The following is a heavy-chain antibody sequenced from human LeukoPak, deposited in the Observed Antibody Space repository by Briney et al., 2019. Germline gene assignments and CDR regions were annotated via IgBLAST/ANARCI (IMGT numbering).Heavy chain of an antibody. J-gene: IGHJ4*02. CDR2: IIPILGIA. D-gene: IGHD2-2*03. CDR3: ARTASSGYCSSTSCSNFDY. Sequence: GASVKVSCKASGGTFSSYAISWVRQAPRQGLEWMGRIIPILGIANYAQKFQGRVTITADKSTSTAYMELSSLRSEDTAVYYCARTASSGYCSSTSCSNFDYWGQGTLVTVSS. V-gene: IGHV1-69*04. CDR1: GGTFSSYA.